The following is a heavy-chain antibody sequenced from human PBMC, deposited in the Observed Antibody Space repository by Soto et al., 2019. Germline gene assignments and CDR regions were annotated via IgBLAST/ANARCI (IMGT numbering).Heavy chain of an antibody. V-gene: IGHV3-23*01. CDR2: ISGSGGST. Sequence: GGSLRLSCAASGFTFSSYAMSWVRQAPGKGLEWVSAISGSGGSTYYADSVKGRFTISRDNSKNTLYLQMNSLRAEDTAVYYCAKVLEVLDIVVVVAATPGAFDIWGQGTMVTVSS. D-gene: IGHD2-15*01. J-gene: IGHJ3*02. CDR1: GFTFSSYA. CDR3: AKVLEVLDIVVVVAATPGAFDI.